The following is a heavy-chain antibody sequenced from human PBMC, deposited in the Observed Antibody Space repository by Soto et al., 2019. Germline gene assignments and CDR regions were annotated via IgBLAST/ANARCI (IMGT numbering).Heavy chain of an antibody. CDR3: ARHSYYSNPLRFDP. J-gene: IGHJ5*02. V-gene: IGHV4-59*08. CDR2: IHYSGST. D-gene: IGHD4-4*01. CDR1: GGSITGYY. Sequence: SGTLSLTCTVSGGSITGYYWSWIRQPPGKGPEWIGNIHYSGSTNYNPSLKSRVTISVDTSKNQFSLRLSSVTAAETAVYYCARHSYYSNPLRFDPWCQGTLVTVSS.